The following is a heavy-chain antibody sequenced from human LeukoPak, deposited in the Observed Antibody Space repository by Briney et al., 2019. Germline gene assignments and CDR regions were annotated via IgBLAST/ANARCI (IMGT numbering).Heavy chain of an antibody. V-gene: IGHV3-74*01. CDR1: GFTVSSTY. CDR3: VRALMGTSDH. D-gene: IGHD7-27*01. CDR2: MNSDGSTT. J-gene: IGHJ4*02. Sequence: GGSLRLSCAASGFTVSSTYMSWVRQAPGKGLVWVSRMNSDGSTTNYADSVKGRFAISRDNSKDTLYLQMNSLRAEDTAVYYCVRALMGTSDHWGQGSLVTVSS.